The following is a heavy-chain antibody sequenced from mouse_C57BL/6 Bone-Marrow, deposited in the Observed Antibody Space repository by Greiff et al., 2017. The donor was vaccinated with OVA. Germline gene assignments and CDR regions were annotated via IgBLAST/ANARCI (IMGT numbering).Heavy chain of an antibody. CDR2: IWSGGST. J-gene: IGHJ3*01. D-gene: IGHD1-1*01. V-gene: IGHV2-2*01. CDR1: GFSLTSYG. CDR3: ARNYHGSSYGGFAY. Sequence: QVQLQQSGPGLVQPSQSLSITCTVSGFSLTSYGVHWVRQSPGKGLEWLGVIWSGGSTDDNAAFISRLSISKDNSKSQVFFKMNSLQADDTAIYYCARNYHGSSYGGFAYWGQGTLVTVSA.